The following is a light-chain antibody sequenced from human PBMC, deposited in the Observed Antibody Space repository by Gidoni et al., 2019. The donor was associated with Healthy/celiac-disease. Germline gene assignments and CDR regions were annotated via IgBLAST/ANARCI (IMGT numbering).Light chain of an antibody. CDR3: QQYYSFPYT. Sequence: VIWMTQSPSLLSASTGDRVTISCRMSQGIRSYLAWYQQKPGKTPELLIYAASTLQSRVPSRSSGSGSGTDFTLTISFLQSEDFATYYCQQYYSFPYTCGQGTKLEIK. CDR1: QGIRSY. CDR2: AAS. J-gene: IGKJ2*01. V-gene: IGKV1D-8*01.